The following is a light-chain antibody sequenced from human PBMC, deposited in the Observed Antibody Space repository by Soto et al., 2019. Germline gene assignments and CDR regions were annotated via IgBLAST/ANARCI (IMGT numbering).Light chain of an antibody. CDR2: DAS. Sequence: EIVLTQSPATLSLSPGERATLSCRASQGVSSYLAWYQQKPGQAPRLLIYDASNRATGIPARFSGSGPGTDFTLTISSLEPEDFAVYYCQQAGTFGPGTKVDIK. CDR3: QQAGT. J-gene: IGKJ3*01. CDR1: QGVSSY. V-gene: IGKV3D-11*01.